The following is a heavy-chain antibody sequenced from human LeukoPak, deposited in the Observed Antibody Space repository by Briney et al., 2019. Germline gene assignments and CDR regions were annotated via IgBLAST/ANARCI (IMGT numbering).Heavy chain of an antibody. CDR3: ARHYYDSSGHFPTDY. Sequence: SETLSLTCTVSGGSISSYYWSWIRQPAGKGLEWIGYIYSSGSTNYNPSLKSRVTISVDTSKNQFSLKLSSVTAADTAVYYCARHYYDSSGHFPTDYWGQGTLVTVSS. CDR1: GGSISSYY. CDR2: IYSSGST. J-gene: IGHJ4*02. D-gene: IGHD3-22*01. V-gene: IGHV4-59*08.